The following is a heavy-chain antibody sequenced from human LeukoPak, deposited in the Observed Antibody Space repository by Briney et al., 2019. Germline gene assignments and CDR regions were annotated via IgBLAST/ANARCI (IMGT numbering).Heavy chain of an antibody. D-gene: IGHD5-12*01. CDR1: GFPFSIYV. CDR2: LCGSGGNK. CDR3: AKDTEGIVPTIYAS. J-gene: IGHJ4*02. V-gene: IGHV3-23*01. Sequence: PGGSLSLSRSLSGFPFSIYVMRCVRAPPGRGLEGGSALCGSGGNKNYADSGKGRLTISRNNSKNTLYLQVNSLRAEDTAVYYCAKDTEGIVPTIYASWGQGTLVTVSS.